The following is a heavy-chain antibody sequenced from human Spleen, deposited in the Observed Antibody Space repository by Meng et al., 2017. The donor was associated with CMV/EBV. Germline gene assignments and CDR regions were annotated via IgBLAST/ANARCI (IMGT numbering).Heavy chain of an antibody. CDR1: GFSFENCA. V-gene: IGHV3-9*01. J-gene: IGHJ6*02. CDR3: SKRTNRNIYYGMDV. CDR2: ISGNGNYL. D-gene: IGHD1-14*01. Sequence: SLKISCAASGFSFENCALHWVRQAPGKGLEWVSGISGNGNYLASAVSVKGRFSISRENAKSSLYLQMDSLRAEDTALYFCSKRTNRNIYYGMDVWGHGTAVTVSS.